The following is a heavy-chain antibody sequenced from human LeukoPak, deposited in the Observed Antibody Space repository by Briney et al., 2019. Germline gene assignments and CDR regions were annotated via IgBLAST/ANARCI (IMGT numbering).Heavy chain of an antibody. D-gene: IGHD3-10*01. V-gene: IGHV4-59*01. CDR2: IYYSGST. Sequence: PSETLSLTCTVSGGSISGYYWTWIRQPPGKGLEWIGYIYYSGSTNYNPSLKSRVTISVDTSKNQFSLKLSSVTAADTAVYYCARVRRGVIVDYWGQGTLVTVSS. CDR1: GGSISGYY. J-gene: IGHJ4*02. CDR3: ARVRRGVIVDY.